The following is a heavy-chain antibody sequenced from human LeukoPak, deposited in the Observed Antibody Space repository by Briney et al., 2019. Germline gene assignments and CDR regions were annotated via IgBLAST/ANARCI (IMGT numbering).Heavy chain of an antibody. Sequence: SETLSLTCTVSGGSISSYYWSWIRQPAGKGLEWIGRIYTSGSTNYNPSLKSRVTMPVDTSKNQFSLKLSSVTAADTAVYYCARLVYCSSTSCYTNWFDPWGQGTLVTVSS. J-gene: IGHJ5*02. CDR3: ARLVYCSSTSCYTNWFDP. CDR1: GGSISSYY. D-gene: IGHD2-2*02. V-gene: IGHV4-4*07. CDR2: IYTSGST.